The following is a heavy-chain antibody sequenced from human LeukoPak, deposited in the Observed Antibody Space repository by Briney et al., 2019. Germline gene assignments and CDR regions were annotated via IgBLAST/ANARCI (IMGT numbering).Heavy chain of an antibody. J-gene: IGHJ4*02. Sequence: PSETLSLTCTVSGGSISSGGYYWSWIRQHPGKGLEWIGYIYYSGSTYYNPSLKSRVTIPVDTSKNQFSLKLSSVTAADTAVYYCASRRCRESGGSCPFDYWGQGTLVTVSS. CDR1: GGSISSGGYY. CDR3: ASRRCRESGGSCPFDY. V-gene: IGHV4-31*03. CDR2: IYYSGST. D-gene: IGHD2-15*01.